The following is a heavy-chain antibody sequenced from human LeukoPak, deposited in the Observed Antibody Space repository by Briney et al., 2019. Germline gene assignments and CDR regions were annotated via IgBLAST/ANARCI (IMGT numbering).Heavy chain of an antibody. CDR1: GYSFTGFW. CDR2: FYPGDSDT. V-gene: IGHV5-51*01. CDR3: ARIGYCRDNTCAAFDH. D-gene: IGHD2-15*01. J-gene: IGHJ4*02. Sequence: GASLKISFRGSGYSFTGFWIAWVRQKPGKGLEWMGIFYPGDSDTRYSPSCQGQVTISAEQSIGTAYLQWSSLKASDTAMYYCARIGYCRDNTCAAFDHWGQGTLVTVSS.